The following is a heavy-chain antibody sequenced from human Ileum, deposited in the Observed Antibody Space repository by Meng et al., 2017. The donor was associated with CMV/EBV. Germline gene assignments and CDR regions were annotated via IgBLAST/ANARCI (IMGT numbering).Heavy chain of an antibody. CDR1: GASISTGNYY. CDR2: IYYSGTT. CDR3: ARVGFFCSSIRCHTDYFYGMDV. Sequence: ESLKISCTVSGASISTGNYYWGWIRQPPGQGLEWIGTIYYSGTTYYNPSLKSRVTISVDTSKNQFSLKLSSVNAADTAVYYCARVGFFCSSIRCHTDYFYGMDVWGQGTTVTVSS. J-gene: IGHJ6*02. D-gene: IGHD2-2*02. V-gene: IGHV4-39*07.